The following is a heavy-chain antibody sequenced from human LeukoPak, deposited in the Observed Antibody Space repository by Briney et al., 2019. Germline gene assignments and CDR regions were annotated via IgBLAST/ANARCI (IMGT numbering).Heavy chain of an antibody. CDR2: ISYDGSNK. V-gene: IGHV3-30*04. J-gene: IGHJ4*02. CDR3: ARDPLYYGSGSFDY. Sequence: GGSLRLSCAASGFTFSSYAMHWVRQAPGKGLEWVAVISYDGSNKYYADSVKGRFTISRDNSKNTLYLLMNSLRTEDTAVYYCARDPLYYGSGSFDYWGQGTLVTVSS. D-gene: IGHD3-10*01. CDR1: GFTFSSYA.